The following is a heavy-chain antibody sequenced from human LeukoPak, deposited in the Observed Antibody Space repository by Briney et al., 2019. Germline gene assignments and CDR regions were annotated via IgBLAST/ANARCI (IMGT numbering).Heavy chain of an antibody. CDR1: GFTFSNAW. Sequence: GGSLRLSCAASGFTFSNAWMSWVRQAPGKGLEWVGRIKSKTDGGTTDYAAPVKGRFTISRDDSKNTLYLQMNSLKTEDTAVCYCTTDHHDSSGYYYGYVDYWGQGTLVTVSS. CDR2: IKSKTDGGTT. J-gene: IGHJ4*02. V-gene: IGHV3-15*01. D-gene: IGHD3-22*01. CDR3: TTDHHDSSGYYYGYVDY.